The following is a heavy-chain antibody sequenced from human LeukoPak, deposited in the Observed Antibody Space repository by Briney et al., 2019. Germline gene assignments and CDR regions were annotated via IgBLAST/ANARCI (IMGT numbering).Heavy chain of an antibody. J-gene: IGHJ5*02. V-gene: IGHV3-23*01. D-gene: IGHD6-19*01. CDR1: GFTFSNYD. CDR3: AKDLSRAVAADWFDP. CDR2: ISDSGGST. Sequence: GGSLRLSCAVSGFTFSNYDMSWVRQAPGKGLEWVSSISDSGGSTYYADSVEGRFTISRDNSKNTLYLQMTNLRAADTAVYYCAKDLSRAVAADWFDPWDQGSLVTVSS.